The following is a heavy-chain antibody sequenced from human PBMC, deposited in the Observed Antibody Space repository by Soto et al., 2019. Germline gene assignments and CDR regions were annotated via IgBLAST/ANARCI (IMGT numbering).Heavy chain of an antibody. V-gene: IGHV4-34*01. CDR3: AKIHDRYYDSSGYYPRTYYGMEV. J-gene: IGHJ6*02. CDR1: GGSFSGYY. CDR2: INHSGST. Sequence: PSETLSLTCAVYGGSFSGYYWSWIRQPPGKGLEWIGEINHSGSTNYNPSLKSRVTISVDTSKNQFSLKLSSVTAADTAVYYCAKIHDRYYDSSGYYPRTYYGMEVWGQGTTVTVSS. D-gene: IGHD3-22*01.